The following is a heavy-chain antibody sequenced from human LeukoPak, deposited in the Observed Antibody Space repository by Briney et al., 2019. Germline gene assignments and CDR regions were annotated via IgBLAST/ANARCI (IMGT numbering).Heavy chain of an antibody. CDR3: AKTLGSPDYYDSSGYGFDY. Sequence: GGSLRLSCAASGFIFSSYNMNWVRQAPGKGLEWVAFIRYDGSNKYYADSVKDRFTISRDNSKNTLYLQMNSLRAEDTAVYYCAKTLGSPDYYDSSGYGFDYWGQGTLVTVSS. CDR2: IRYDGSNK. CDR1: GFIFSSYN. J-gene: IGHJ4*02. D-gene: IGHD3-22*01. V-gene: IGHV3-30*02.